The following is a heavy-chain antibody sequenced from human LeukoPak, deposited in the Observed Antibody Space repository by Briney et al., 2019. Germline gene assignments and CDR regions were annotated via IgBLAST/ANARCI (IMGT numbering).Heavy chain of an antibody. J-gene: IGHJ6*03. CDR1: GDSFSGYY. CDR3: RGPWQRRYYMDV. Sequence: PSETLSLTCAVYGDSFSGYYWTWVRQPPGKGLEWIGDINHSGRTTYNPSLKSRLIISVDPSKNLFSLNLTSDTAADTAVYYCRGPWQRRYYMDVWGKGTTVAVSS. V-gene: IGHV4-34*01. CDR2: INHSGRT. D-gene: IGHD3-16*01.